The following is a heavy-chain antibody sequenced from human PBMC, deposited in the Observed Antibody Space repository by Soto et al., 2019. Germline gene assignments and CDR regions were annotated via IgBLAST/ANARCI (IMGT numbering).Heavy chain of an antibody. V-gene: IGHV3-74*03. J-gene: IGHJ5*02. CDR1: GFIFTNYW. CDR3: YRHSYGNVNWFDP. Sequence: GGSLRLSCAASGFIFTNYWMHWVRQAPGKGLVWVSRINNDGSSTTYADSVRGRFTISRDNAKNTLYLQMNSLRAEDTAVYYCYRHSYGNVNWFDPWGQGTLVTVSS. CDR2: INNDGSST. D-gene: IGHD5-18*01.